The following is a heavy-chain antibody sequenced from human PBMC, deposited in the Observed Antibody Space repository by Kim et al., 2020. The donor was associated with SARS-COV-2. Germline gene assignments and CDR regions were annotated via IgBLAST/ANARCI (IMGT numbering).Heavy chain of an antibody. CDR2: INHSGST. CDR1: GGSFSGYY. D-gene: IGHD3-3*01. CDR3: ARRRLRFLEWKP. Sequence: SETLSLTCAVYGGSFSGYYWSWIRQPPGKGLEWIGEINHSGSTNYNPSLKSRVTISVDTSKNQFSLKLSSVTAADTAVYYCARRRLRFLEWKPWGQGTLVTVSS. J-gene: IGHJ5*02. V-gene: IGHV4-34*01.